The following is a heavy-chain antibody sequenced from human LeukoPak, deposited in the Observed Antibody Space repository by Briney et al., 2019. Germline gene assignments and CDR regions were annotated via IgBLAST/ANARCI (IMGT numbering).Heavy chain of an antibody. V-gene: IGHV3-23*01. CDR2: IGGGGTP. CDR1: GFSFSTSW. J-gene: IGHJ4*02. D-gene: IGHD6-19*01. Sequence: GGSLRLSCAASGFSFSTSWMHRVRQAPGRGLEWVSAIGGGGTPYYADSVKGRFTISRDNSKNTLYLQMNSLRAEDTAVYYCAKDDHGGSGWRDYFDQWGQGTLVTVSS. CDR3: AKDDHGGSGWRDYFDQ.